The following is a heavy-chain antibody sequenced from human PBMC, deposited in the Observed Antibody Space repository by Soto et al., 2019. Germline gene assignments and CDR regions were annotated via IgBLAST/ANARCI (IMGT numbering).Heavy chain of an antibody. CDR1: GDSISSHY. CDR2: GST. D-gene: IGHD2-2*01. CDR3: ARGRIVVVPAAIDSFDP. Sequence: SETLSLTCTVSGDSISSHYWSWIRQPPGKGLEWIGFGSTYYNPSLKSRVTISVDRSKNQFSLKLSSVTAADTAVYYCARGRIVVVPAAIDSFDPWGQGTLVTVSS. V-gene: IGHV4-59*11. J-gene: IGHJ5*02.